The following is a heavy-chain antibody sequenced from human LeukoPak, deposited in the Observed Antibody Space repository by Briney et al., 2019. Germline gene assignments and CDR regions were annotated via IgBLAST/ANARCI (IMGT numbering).Heavy chain of an antibody. J-gene: IGHJ5*02. CDR3: ARLGSYDSSGYYYFSWFDP. Sequence: GESLKISCKCSRYNFTSYWIGWGRQLPGKGLEWMGIIYPGDSDTRYSPSFQGQVTISADKSISTAYLQWSSLKASDTAMYYCARLGSYDSSGYYYFSWFDPWGQGTLVTVSS. CDR1: RYNFTSYW. D-gene: IGHD3-22*01. V-gene: IGHV5-51*01. CDR2: IYPGDSDT.